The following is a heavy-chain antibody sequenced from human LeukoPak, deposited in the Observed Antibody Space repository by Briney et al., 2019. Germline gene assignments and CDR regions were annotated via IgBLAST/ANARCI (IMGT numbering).Heavy chain of an antibody. Sequence: PSETLSLTCTVSGGSISSSSYYWGGIRQPQGKGLEWIGSIYYSGSTYYNPSLKSRVTISVDTSKNQFSLKLSSVTAADTAVYYCARIWPGVYDYVWGSYRPNQPYYFDYWGQGTLVTVSS. V-gene: IGHV4-39*01. CDR3: ARIWPGVYDYVWGSYRPNQPYYFDY. D-gene: IGHD3-16*02. CDR1: GGSISSSSYY. CDR2: IYYSGST. J-gene: IGHJ4*02.